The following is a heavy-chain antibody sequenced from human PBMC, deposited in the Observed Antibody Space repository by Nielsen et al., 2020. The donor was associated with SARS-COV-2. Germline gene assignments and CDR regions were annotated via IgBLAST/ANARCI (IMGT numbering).Heavy chain of an antibody. D-gene: IGHD1-14*01. V-gene: IGHV3-74*01. Sequence: GESLKISCAASGFTFSSYWMHWVRQAPGKGLVWVSRINSDGSSTSYADSVKGRFTISRDNVKNTLYLQMNSLRAEDTAVYYCARRGNYYYYYMDVWGKGTTVTVSS. CDR2: INSDGSST. CDR1: GFTFSSYW. CDR3: ARRGNYYYYYMDV. J-gene: IGHJ6*03.